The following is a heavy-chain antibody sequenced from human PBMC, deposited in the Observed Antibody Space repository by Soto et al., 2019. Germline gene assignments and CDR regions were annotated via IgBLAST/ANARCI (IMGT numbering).Heavy chain of an antibody. V-gene: IGHV3-48*02. J-gene: IGHJ6*02. CDR1: GFNFRPYD. CDR2: ISSGSSAI. D-gene: IGHD3-10*01. Sequence: GGSLRLSCAASGFNFRPYDMNWVRQAPGKGLEWLSHISSGSSAIYDADSVKGRFTISRDDAKSSLYLLMNSLTDDDTGVYYCARDPGGMDVWGQGTTVTVSS. CDR3: ARDPGGMDV.